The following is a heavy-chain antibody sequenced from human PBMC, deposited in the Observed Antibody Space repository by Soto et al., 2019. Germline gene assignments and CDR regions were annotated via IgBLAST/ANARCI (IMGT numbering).Heavy chain of an antibody. CDR3: ARGGIVVVPAAHLDD. CDR1: GGSFSGYY. D-gene: IGHD2-2*01. J-gene: IGHJ4*02. V-gene: IGHV4-34*01. CDR2: TNHSGST. Sequence: PSETLSLTCAVYGGSFSGYYSGWIRQPPGKGREWEGETNHSGSTNYNPSLKRRATISVARSKNQFSLKRGSGSAGDTAVYYGARGGIVVVPAAHLDDWGEGTLVTVCS.